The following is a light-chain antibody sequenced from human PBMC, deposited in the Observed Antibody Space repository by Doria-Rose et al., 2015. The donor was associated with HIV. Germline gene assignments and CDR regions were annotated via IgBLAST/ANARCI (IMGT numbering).Light chain of an antibody. CDR3: MQPLQITPT. CDR1: QSLLHSNGYNY. CDR2: LGS. J-gene: IGKJ5*01. V-gene: IGKV2-28*01. Sequence: TQSQLSQPVTPGEPASISCRSSQSLLHSNGYNYLDWYLQKPGQSPQLLIYLGSNRASGVPDRFSDSGSGTDFTLKISRVEGEDVGIYDCMQPLQITPTVGQVTRREIK.